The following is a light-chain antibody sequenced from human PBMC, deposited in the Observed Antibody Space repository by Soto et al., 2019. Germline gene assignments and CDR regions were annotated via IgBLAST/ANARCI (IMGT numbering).Light chain of an antibody. CDR3: QFYGDPSKT. CDR2: DAS. V-gene: IGKV3-20*01. J-gene: IGKJ1*01. CDR1: QTVSSNF. Sequence: EIVLTQSPGTLSLSPGERGTLSCRASQTVSSNFLAWYQQKPGQAPRLLIFDASTRATGIPDRFTGSGSGTDFPLTISRLGPEGFAVLFLQFYGDPSKTVGQGTKVEIK.